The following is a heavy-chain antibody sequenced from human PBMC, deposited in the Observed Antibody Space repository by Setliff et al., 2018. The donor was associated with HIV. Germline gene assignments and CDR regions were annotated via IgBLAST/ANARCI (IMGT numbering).Heavy chain of an antibody. V-gene: IGHV3-48*01. J-gene: IGHJ2*01. CDR1: GFTFSSYS. CDR3: AKTLPTFSTYNWYFDL. Sequence: GGSLRLSCAASGFTFSSYSMNWVRQAPGKGLEWVSYISSSTSTTYYADSVKGRFTISRDNSKNTLYMEMSRLRAEDTAVYYCAKTLPTFSTYNWYFDLWGRGTLVTVSS. CDR2: ISSSTSTT. D-gene: IGHD3-16*01.